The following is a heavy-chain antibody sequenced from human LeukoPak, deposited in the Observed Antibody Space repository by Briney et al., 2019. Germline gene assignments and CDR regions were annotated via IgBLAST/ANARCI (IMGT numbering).Heavy chain of an antibody. Sequence: GGSLRLSCAASGFTFSSYEMNWVRQAPGKGLEWVSYISSGSTIYDADSVKDRFTISRDNAKNSLYLQMNSLRAEDTAVYYCARESIAVAGAPFDCWGQGTLVTVSS. CDR2: ISSGSTI. J-gene: IGHJ4*02. D-gene: IGHD6-19*01. V-gene: IGHV3-48*03. CDR1: GFTFSSYE. CDR3: ARESIAVAGAPFDC.